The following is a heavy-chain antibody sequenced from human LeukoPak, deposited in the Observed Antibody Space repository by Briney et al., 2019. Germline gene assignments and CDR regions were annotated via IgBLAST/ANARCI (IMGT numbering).Heavy chain of an antibody. CDR2: ISGSGGST. D-gene: IGHD3-3*01. J-gene: IGHJ6*03. V-gene: IGHV3-23*01. CDR3: ARDRSGYSLVPSSKYNYYYMDV. CDR1: GFTFSSYA. Sequence: GGSLRLSCAASGFTFSSYAMSWVRQAPGKGLEWVSAISGSGGSTYYADSVKGRFTISRDNAKNSLFLQMNSLRAEDTAVYYCARDRSGYSLVPSSKYNYYYMDVWGKGTTVTVSS.